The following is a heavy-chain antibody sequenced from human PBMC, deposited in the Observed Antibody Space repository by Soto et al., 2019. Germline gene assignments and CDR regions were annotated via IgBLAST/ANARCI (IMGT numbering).Heavy chain of an antibody. J-gene: IGHJ4*02. CDR1: GDSVSSNTAA. Sequence: PSQTLSLTCAISGDSVSSNTAAWNWISSSPSRGLEWLGRTYYRSNWRHDYAVSVKSRITVNPDTSKNHFSLQLNPVTPDDTAVYYCARGVAGSGFDLWGQGTLVTVSS. V-gene: IGHV6-1*01. CDR3: ARGVAGSGFDL. CDR2: TYYRSNWRH. D-gene: IGHD6-19*01.